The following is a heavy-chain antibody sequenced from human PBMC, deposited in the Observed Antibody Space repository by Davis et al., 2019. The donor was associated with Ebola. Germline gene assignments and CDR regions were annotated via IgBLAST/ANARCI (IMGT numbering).Heavy chain of an antibody. CDR1: GFIFSTFV. V-gene: IGHV3-33*07. J-gene: IGHJ6*02. Sequence: GESLKISCAASGFIFSTFVMYWVRQAPGKGLEWVAIIWDDGNDKYYADSVKGRFTISRDNSKNTLYLQMNSLRDEDTAVYYCARTGNVLLWFGELLTDYYYGMDVWGQGTTVTVSS. D-gene: IGHD3-10*01. CDR3: ARTGNVLLWFGELLTDYYYGMDV. CDR2: IWDDGNDK.